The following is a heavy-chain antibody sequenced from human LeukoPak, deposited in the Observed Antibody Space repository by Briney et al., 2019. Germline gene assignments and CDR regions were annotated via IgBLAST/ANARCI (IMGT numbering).Heavy chain of an antibody. J-gene: IGHJ4*02. CDR1: GGSISSSSYY. V-gene: IGHV4-39*07. Sequence: PSETLSLTCTVPGGSISSSSYYWGWIRQPPGKGLEWIGSIYYSGSTYYNPSLKSRVTISVDTSKNQFSLKLSSVTAADTAVYYCARLRGFYDSSGYYEDYWGQGTLVTVSS. CDR2: IYYSGST. CDR3: ARLRGFYDSSGYYEDY. D-gene: IGHD3-22*01.